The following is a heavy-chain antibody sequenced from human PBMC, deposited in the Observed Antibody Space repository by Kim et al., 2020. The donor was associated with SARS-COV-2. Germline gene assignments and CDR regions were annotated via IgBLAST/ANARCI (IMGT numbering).Heavy chain of an antibody. Sequence: GGSLRLSCAASGFTFSDYYMSWIRQAPGKGLEWVSYISSSGSTIYYADSVKGRFTISRDNAKNSLYLQMNSLRAEDTAVYYCARTRSGYHPSIPFDYWGQETLVTVYS. J-gene: IGHJ4*02. V-gene: IGHV3-11*01. CDR2: ISSSGSTI. CDR3: ARTRSGYHPSIPFDY. D-gene: IGHD3-3*01. CDR1: GFTFSDYY.